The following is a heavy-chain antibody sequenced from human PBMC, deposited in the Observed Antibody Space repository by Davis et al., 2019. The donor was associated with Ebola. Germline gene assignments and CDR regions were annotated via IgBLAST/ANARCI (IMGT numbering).Heavy chain of an antibody. J-gene: IGHJ6*02. CDR3: ARGRYVVVVPSTSYYSYAMDV. CDR2: INHSGST. V-gene: IGHV4-34*01. Sequence: MPSETLSLTCAVYGGSFSGYYWSWIRQPPGRGLEWIGEINHSGSTNYSPSLESRVSISVDTSKNQFSLRLNSVTAADTAVYYCARGRYVVVVPSTSYYSYAMDVWGQGTTVTVSS. CDR1: GGSFSGYY. D-gene: IGHD2-15*01.